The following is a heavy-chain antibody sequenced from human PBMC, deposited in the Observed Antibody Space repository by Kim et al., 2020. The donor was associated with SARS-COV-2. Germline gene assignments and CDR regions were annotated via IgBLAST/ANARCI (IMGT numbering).Heavy chain of an antibody. CDR3: AKEGGSGTYLDGMDV. V-gene: IGHV3-43D*03. J-gene: IGHJ6*02. CDR2: ISWDGGST. D-gene: IGHD3-10*01. CDR1: GFTFDDYA. Sequence: GGSLRLSCAASGFTFDDYAMHWVRQAPGKGLEWVALISWDGGSTYYGDSVKGRFTISRDNRKNSLYLQMNILRPEDTALYYCAKEGGSGTYLDGMDVWGQGTTVTVSS.